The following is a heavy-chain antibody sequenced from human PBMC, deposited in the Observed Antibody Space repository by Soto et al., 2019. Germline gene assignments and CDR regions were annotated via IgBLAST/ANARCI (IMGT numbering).Heavy chain of an antibody. CDR3: ARDPWAADY. J-gene: IGHJ4*02. V-gene: IGHV3-66*01. D-gene: IGHD3-16*01. CDR1: GFTVSTKY. Sequence: EVQLVESGGGLVQPGGYLRLSCAASGFTVSTKYMSWVRQAPGKGLEWVSVIYRGGSTFYADSVRGRFTISRDNSKNTVNLKMNSLRAEDTAVYYCARDPWAADYWGQGTLVTVSS. CDR2: IYRGGST.